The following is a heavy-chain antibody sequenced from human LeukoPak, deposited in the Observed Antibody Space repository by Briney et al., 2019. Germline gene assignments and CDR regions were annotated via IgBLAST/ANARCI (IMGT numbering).Heavy chain of an antibody. V-gene: IGHV4-59*01. J-gene: IGHJ4*02. CDR3: ARDSTAGAFDY. CDR1: GGSISSYY. Sequence: SETLSLTCTVSGGSISSYYWSRIRQPPGKGLEWIGYMYYSGGTNHNPSLKSRVTISVDTSKSQFSLKLSSVTAADTAVYYCARDSTAGAFDYWGQGTLVTVSS. CDR2: MYYSGGT. D-gene: IGHD2-21*02.